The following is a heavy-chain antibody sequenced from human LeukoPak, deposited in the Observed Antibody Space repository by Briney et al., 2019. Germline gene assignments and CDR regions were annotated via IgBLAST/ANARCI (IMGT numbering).Heavy chain of an antibody. Sequence: SETLSLTCTVSSGSISSYYWSWIRQPPGKGLEWIGYIYYSGSTNYNPSLKSRVTISVDTSKNQFSLKLSSVTAADTAVYYCAREYYGSGAFWGQGTLVTVSS. CDR1: SGSISSYY. CDR3: AREYYGSGAF. V-gene: IGHV4-59*01. J-gene: IGHJ4*02. CDR2: IYYSGST. D-gene: IGHD3-10*01.